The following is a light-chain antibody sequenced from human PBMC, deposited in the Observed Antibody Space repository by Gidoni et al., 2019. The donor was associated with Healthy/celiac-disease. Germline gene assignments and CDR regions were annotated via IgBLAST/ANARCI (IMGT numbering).Light chain of an antibody. Sequence: QSALTQPAPVSGSPGQSLTISCTGTSSDVGSYHLVSWYQQHPGKAPKLMIYEGSKRPSGVSNRFSGSKSGNTASLTISGLQAEDEADYYCCSYAGSVVFGGGTKLTVL. CDR1: SSDVGSYHL. J-gene: IGLJ2*01. CDR3: CSYAGSVV. CDR2: EGS. V-gene: IGLV2-23*01.